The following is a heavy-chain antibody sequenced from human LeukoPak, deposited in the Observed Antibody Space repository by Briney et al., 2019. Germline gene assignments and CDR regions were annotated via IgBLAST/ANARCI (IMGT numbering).Heavy chain of an antibody. CDR1: GYTFTASY. Sequence: GXXVTVSCKASGYTFTASYIHWVRLAPGQGLEWMGWMNPNSGDIHYAQKFQGRVTMTRDTSISTAYMDLSRLGSDDTAVYYCARGGYDILSGSYRVRYYFDYWGQGTLVTVSS. V-gene: IGHV1-2*02. J-gene: IGHJ4*02. D-gene: IGHD3-9*01. CDR3: ARGGYDILSGSYRVRYYFDY. CDR2: MNPNSGDI.